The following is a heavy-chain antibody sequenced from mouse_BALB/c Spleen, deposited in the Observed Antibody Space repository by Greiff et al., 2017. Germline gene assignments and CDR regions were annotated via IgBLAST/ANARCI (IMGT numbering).Heavy chain of an antibody. CDR3: ARDPYGNYGGAY. CDR2: ISSGGST. Sequence: EVKLVESGGGLVKPGGSLKLSCAASGFTFSSYAMSWVRQTPEKRLEWVASISSGGSTYYPDSVKGRFTISRDNARNILYLQMSSLRSEDTAMYYCARDPYGNYGGAYWGQGTLVTVSA. V-gene: IGHV5-6-5*01. J-gene: IGHJ3*01. D-gene: IGHD2-1*01. CDR1: GFTFSSYA.